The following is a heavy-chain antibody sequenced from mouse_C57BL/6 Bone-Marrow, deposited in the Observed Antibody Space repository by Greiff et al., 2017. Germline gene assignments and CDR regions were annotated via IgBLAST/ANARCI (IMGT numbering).Heavy chain of an antibody. J-gene: IGHJ3*01. CDR1: GFTFSDAW. D-gene: IGHD2-1*01. CDR2: IRNKANNHAT. CDR3: TPLYYGNPFAY. Sequence: DVMLVESGGGLVQPGGSMKLSCAASGFTFSDAWMDWVRQSPEKGLEWVAEIRNKANNHATYYAESVKGRFTISRDDSKSSVYLQINSLRAEAICFYYCTPLYYGNPFAYWGQGTLVTVSA. V-gene: IGHV6-6*01.